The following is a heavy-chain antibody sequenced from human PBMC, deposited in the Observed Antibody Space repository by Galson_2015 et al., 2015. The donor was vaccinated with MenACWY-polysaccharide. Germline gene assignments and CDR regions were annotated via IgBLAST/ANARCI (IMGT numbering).Heavy chain of an antibody. V-gene: IGHV3-7*01. Sequence: LRLSCAASGFKFSNYWMTWVRQAPRKGLEWVANIKKDGSEKHYVDSVKGRFTISRDNAPYLQMNSLRAEDTAVYFCARGHYGMDVWGQGATVTVSS. CDR1: GFKFSNYW. CDR2: IKKDGSEK. CDR3: ARGHYGMDV. J-gene: IGHJ6*02.